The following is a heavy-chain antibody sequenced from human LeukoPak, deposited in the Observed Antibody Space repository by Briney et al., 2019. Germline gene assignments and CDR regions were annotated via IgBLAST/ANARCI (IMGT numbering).Heavy chain of an antibody. D-gene: IGHD3-3*01. CDR3: ARGDDFWSGYPYNWFDP. CDR2: IYTSGST. Sequence: SETLSLTCTVSGGSISSYYWSWIRQPAGKGLEWIGRIYTSGSTNYNPSLKSRVTISVDTSKNQFSLKLSSVTAADTAVYYCARGDDFWSGYPYNWFDPWGQGTLVTVSS. CDR1: GGSISSYY. V-gene: IGHV4-4*07. J-gene: IGHJ5*02.